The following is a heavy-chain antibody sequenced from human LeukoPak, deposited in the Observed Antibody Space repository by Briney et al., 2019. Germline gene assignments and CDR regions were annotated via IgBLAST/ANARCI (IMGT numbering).Heavy chain of an antibody. V-gene: IGHV4-30-2*01. CDR1: GVAISSDDFA. Sequence: PSETLSLTCAVSGVAISSDDFAWSWMRLTPGNGLEWVGDIHRTGTTNYRPSLKGRVTISVDRSKNHFSLDLTSMTAADTAIYFCARVPCRPYDYIWGTYRRYLDVWGQGITVTVSS. D-gene: IGHD3-16*02. CDR3: ARVPCRPYDYIWGTYRRYLDV. J-gene: IGHJ6*02. CDR2: IHRTGTT.